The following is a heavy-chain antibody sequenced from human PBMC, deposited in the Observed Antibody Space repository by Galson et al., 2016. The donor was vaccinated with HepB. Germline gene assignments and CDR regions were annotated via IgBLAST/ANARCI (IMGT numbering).Heavy chain of an antibody. CDR1: GVTFSNHA. V-gene: IGHV3-53*01. J-gene: IGHJ6*02. CDR2: IYSGGST. CDR3: ARDPMATRYYYYGMDV. Sequence: FPRLCCAVAGVTFSNHALSRVGQAPGKRLEWVSVIYSGGSTYYADSVKGRFTISRDNSKNTLYLQMNSLRAEDTAVYYCARDPMATRYYYYGMDVWGQGTTVTVSS. D-gene: IGHD5-24*01.